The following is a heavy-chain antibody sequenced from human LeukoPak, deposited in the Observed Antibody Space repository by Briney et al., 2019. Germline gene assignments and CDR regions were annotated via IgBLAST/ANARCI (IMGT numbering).Heavy chain of an antibody. D-gene: IGHD4-11*01. V-gene: IGHV1-69*01. CDR1: GGTFSSYA. Sequence: SVKVSCKASGGTFSSYAISWVRQAPGQGLEWMGGIIPIFGTANYAQKFQGRVTITADESTSTAYMELSSLRSEDTAVYYCARLTLPHDYSNCREGKTTGANYYFDYWGQGTLVTVSS. CDR3: ARLTLPHDYSNCREGKTTGANYYFDY. J-gene: IGHJ4*02. CDR2: IIPIFGTA.